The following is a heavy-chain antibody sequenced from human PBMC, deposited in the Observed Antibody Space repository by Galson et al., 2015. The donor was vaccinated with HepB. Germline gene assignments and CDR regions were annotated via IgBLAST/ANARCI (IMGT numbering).Heavy chain of an antibody. CDR1: GDSVSSNSAA. Sequence: CAISGDSVSSNSAAWNWIRQSPSRGLEWLGRTYYRSKWYNDYAVSVKSRITINPDTSKNQFSLQLNSVTPEDTAVYYCARSKGYCSSTSCSRRYYYMDVWGKGTTVTVSS. CDR3: ARSKGYCSSTSCSRRYYYMDV. CDR2: TYYRSKWYN. J-gene: IGHJ6*03. D-gene: IGHD2-2*01. V-gene: IGHV6-1*01.